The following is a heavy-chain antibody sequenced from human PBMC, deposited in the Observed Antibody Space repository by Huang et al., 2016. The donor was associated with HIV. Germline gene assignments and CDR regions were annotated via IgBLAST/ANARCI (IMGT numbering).Heavy chain of an antibody. CDR2: INPGNGNT. CDR1: GYSFTTYA. J-gene: IGHJ4*02. CDR3: AREFVIFGAPLWPAY. D-gene: IGHD2-21*01. Sequence: QVQLVQSGAEVKKPGASVKVSCKASGYSFTTYALHWVRQAPGHRLEWMGWINPGNGNTNYSQKVQGRVTITRDTSASTVYMEVSSLTFEDTAVYYCAREFVIFGAPLWPAYWGQGTLISVSS. V-gene: IGHV1-3*01.